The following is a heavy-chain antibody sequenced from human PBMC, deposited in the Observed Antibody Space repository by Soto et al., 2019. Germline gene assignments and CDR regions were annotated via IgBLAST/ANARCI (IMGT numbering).Heavy chain of an antibody. CDR2: ISVDGRND. J-gene: IGHJ3*02. Sequence: GGSLRLSCEASGFTLSSSVMHWVRQAPGKRLEWLSVISVDGRNDLHAGAVKGRFTISRDISKNMVYLQMNDLRPDDTAMYFCAKEGHTSGRCGCFNIWGQGTKVTVSS. CDR3: AKEGHTSGRCGCFNI. D-gene: IGHD6-19*01. V-gene: IGHV3-30*18. CDR1: GFTLSSSV.